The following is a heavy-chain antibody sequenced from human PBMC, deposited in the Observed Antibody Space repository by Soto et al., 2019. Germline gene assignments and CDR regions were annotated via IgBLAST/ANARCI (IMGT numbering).Heavy chain of an antibody. D-gene: IGHD1-1*01. V-gene: IGHV4-34*01. CDR3: ARVARGTATTVVDAFDI. CDR1: GGFVSSGSYY. J-gene: IGHJ3*02. CDR2: MSHSGGT. Sequence: QVQLQQWGAGLLKPSETLSLTCAVYGGFVSSGSYYWSWIRQPPGKGLEWIGEMSHSGGTHFNPSLKSRVSISVDTSKNQFSQKMSSVTAADTALYYCARVARGTATTVVDAFDIWGPGTMVTVSS.